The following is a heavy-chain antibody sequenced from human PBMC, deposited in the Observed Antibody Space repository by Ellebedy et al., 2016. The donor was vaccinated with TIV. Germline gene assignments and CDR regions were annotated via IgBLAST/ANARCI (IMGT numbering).Heavy chain of an antibody. D-gene: IGHD6-6*01. CDR3: ARVSVDVVIGYHYFYMDI. J-gene: IGHJ6*03. CDR2: ISAYNGDI. V-gene: IGHV1-18*01. Sequence: ASVKVSCXASGYTFTSFGLSWVRQAPGQGLEWMRWISAYNGDINYAQNFQGRVAMTTDTATSTVYVDLRSLRSDDTAVYYCARVSVDVVIGYHYFYMDIWGKGTTVTVSS. CDR1: GYTFTSFG.